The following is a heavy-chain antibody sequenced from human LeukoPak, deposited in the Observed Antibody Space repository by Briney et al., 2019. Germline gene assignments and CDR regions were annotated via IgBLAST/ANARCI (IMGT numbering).Heavy chain of an antibody. V-gene: IGHV3-30*04. Sequence: GGSLRLSCAASGFNFVNYAMHWVRQAPGKGLDWVALISYDGSFQSYADSVKGRFTISRDSSTNTASLQMNSLRDEDTAMYYCARDIRGYYAAYWVQGILVTVSS. J-gene: IGHJ4*02. CDR2: ISYDGSFQ. CDR1: GFNFVNYA. CDR3: ARDIRGYYAAY. D-gene: IGHD3-3*01.